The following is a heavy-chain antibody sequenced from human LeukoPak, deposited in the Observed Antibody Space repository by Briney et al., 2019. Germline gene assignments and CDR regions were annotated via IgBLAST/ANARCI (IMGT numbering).Heavy chain of an antibody. V-gene: IGHV4-34*01. Sequence: SETLSLTCAVYGGSFSGYYWSWIRQPPGKGLEWIGEINHSGSTNYNPSLKSRVTISVDTSKNQFSLKLSSVTAADTAVYYCARGGLYYFDYWGQGTLVTVSS. J-gene: IGHJ4*02. CDR2: INHSGST. CDR1: GGSFSGYY. CDR3: ARGGLYYFDY.